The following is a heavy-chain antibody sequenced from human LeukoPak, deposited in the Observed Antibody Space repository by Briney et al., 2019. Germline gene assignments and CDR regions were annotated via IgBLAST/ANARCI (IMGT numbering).Heavy chain of an antibody. J-gene: IGHJ4*02. V-gene: IGHV3-7*01. CDR2: IKQDGSEK. CDR1: GFTFSSYA. Sequence: GGSLRLSCAASGFTFSSYAMSWVRQAPGKGLEWVANIKQDGSEKYYVDSVKGRFTISRDNAKNSLYLQMNSLRAEDTAVYYCARDPYPYSGSPSYYFDYWGQGTLVTVSS. CDR3: ARDPYPYSGSPSYYFDY. D-gene: IGHD1-26*01.